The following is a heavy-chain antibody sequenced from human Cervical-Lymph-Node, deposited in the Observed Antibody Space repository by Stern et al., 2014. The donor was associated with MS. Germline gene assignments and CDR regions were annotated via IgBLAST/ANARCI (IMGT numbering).Heavy chain of an antibody. CDR2: ISYDGNSK. V-gene: IGHV3-30-3*01. J-gene: IGHJ4*02. Sequence: QVQLVQSGGGVVQPGRSLRLSCAASGFTFSSYTMHWVRQAPGKGLEWVAVISYDGNSKSYADSVKGRFTISRDNSKNTLFLQLNSLRTEDTAVYYCARDGRSVWGQGTLVTVSS. CDR1: GFTFSSYT. CDR3: ARDGRSV.